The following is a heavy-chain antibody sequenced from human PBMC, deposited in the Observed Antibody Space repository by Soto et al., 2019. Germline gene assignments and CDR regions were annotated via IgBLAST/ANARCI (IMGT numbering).Heavy chain of an antibody. D-gene: IGHD4-4*01. CDR2: ISYDGSNK. CDR3: AREAPDYNLSPGMDV. J-gene: IGHJ6*02. CDR1: GVTFISYA. V-gene: IGHV3-30-3*01. Sequence: VGFLRLSCAASGVTFISYAMHWVRQAPGKRLKKVAVISYDGSNKYYADSVKGRFTISRDNSKNTLYLQMNSLRAEDMSVYYCAREAPDYNLSPGMDVWGQGTTVTVSS.